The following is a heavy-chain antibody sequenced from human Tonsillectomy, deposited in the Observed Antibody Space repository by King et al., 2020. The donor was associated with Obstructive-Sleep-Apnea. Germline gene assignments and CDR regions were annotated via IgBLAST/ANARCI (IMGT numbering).Heavy chain of an antibody. V-gene: IGHV3-30*04. Sequence: VQLVESGGGVVQPGRSLRLSCAASGFTFSNYAMHWVRQAPGKGLEWVAVLSYDGSNKYYADSVKGRFTISRDNSKNTLYLQMNSLRAEDTAVYYCARDPSYNGRINYFDYWGQGTLVTVSS. CDR2: LSYDGSNK. J-gene: IGHJ4*02. CDR3: ARDPSYNGRINYFDY. CDR1: GFTFSNYA. D-gene: IGHD1-26*01.